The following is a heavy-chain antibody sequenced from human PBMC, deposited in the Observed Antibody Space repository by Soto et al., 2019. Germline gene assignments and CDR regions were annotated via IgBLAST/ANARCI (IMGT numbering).Heavy chain of an antibody. Sequence: QVQLVESGGGVVQPGRSLRLSCAASGFTFSSYAMHWVRQAPGKGLEWVAVISYDGSNKYYADSVKGRFTISRDNSKNTLYLQMNSLRAEDTAVYYWASFSGYDSSGYYLRNCDYWGQGTLVTVSS. CDR1: GFTFSSYA. D-gene: IGHD3-22*01. CDR2: ISYDGSNK. CDR3: ASFSGYDSSGYYLRNCDY. V-gene: IGHV3-30-3*01. J-gene: IGHJ4*02.